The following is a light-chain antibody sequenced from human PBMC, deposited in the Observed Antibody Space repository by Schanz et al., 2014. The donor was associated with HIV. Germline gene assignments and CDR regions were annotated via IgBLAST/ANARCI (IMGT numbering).Light chain of an antibody. Sequence: EIVMTQSPVTLSVSPGEGATLSCRASQSVTSNYLAWYQQKPGQAPRIVIYGASNRATGIPHRFSGSGSGTDFTLTITRLEPEDSAVYYCQQYGTSYTFGQGTKLEIK. CDR1: QSVTSNY. V-gene: IGKV3-20*01. CDR2: GAS. CDR3: QQYGTSYT. J-gene: IGKJ2*01.